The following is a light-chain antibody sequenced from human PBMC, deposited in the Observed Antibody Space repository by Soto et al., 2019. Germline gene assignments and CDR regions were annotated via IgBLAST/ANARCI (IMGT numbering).Light chain of an antibody. J-gene: IGLJ2*01. CDR3: QSYGSGLTVV. CDR2: GNS. Sequence: QSVLTQPPSVSGAPGQRVTISCTGSSSNIGAGYDVHWYQQLPGTDPKLLIYGNSNRPAGVPDRFSGSNSGTSASLAITGLQAEDEADYYCQSYGSGLTVVFGGGTKLTVL. CDR1: SSNIGAGYD. V-gene: IGLV1-40*01.